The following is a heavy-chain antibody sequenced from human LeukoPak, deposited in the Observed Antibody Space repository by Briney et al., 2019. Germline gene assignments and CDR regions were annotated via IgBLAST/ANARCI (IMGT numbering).Heavy chain of an antibody. CDR3: ARDRDGYNFRFDY. Sequence: PSETLSLTCSVSGDSIRSSSYYWDWIRQSPGKGLEWIGSVYYSGRTYYNPSLESRVTISLDTSKNQFSLRLNSVTAADTAVYYCARDRDGYNFRFDYWGQGTLVTVSS. D-gene: IGHD5-24*01. CDR1: GDSIRSSSYY. V-gene: IGHV4-39*07. CDR2: VYYSGRT. J-gene: IGHJ4*02.